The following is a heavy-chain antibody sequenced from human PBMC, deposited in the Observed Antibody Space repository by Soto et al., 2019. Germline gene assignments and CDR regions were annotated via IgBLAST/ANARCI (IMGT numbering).Heavy chain of an antibody. J-gene: IGHJ6*01. CDR3: AKDSQSVSVSAARVYGMDV. V-gene: IGHV3-23*01. D-gene: IGHD2-2*01. CDR2: TRSNGEHT. CDR1: GFTFSSYA. Sequence: PGGSLRISCASSGFTFSSYAMTWVRQAPGNGLERVSTTRSNGEHTYYADSVKGRFTVSRDNSKNTLFLEMSSLRAEDTAIYYCAKDSQSVSVSAARVYGMDVWGQGTTVTVSS.